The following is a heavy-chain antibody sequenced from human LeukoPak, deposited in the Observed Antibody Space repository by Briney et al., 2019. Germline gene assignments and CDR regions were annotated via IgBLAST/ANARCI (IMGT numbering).Heavy chain of an antibody. J-gene: IGHJ3*02. Sequence: GASVKVSCKASGYTFTNYVMHWVRQAPGQRLEWMGWINAGTGYTKYSQNSQGRDTFSRDESASTAYMELSSLRSEDTAVYYCAKDLMDTSAWYGAFDIWGQGTMVTVSS. CDR1: GYTFTNYV. CDR3: AKDLMDTSAWYGAFDI. CDR2: INAGTGYT. V-gene: IGHV1-3*01. D-gene: IGHD6-19*01.